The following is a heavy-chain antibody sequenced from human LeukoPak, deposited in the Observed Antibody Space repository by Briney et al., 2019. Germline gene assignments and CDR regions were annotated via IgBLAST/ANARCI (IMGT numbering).Heavy chain of an antibody. D-gene: IGHD3-10*01. CDR2: IIPIFGTA. Sequence: SVKVSCKASGGTFSSYAISWVRQAPGQGLEWMGGIIPIFGTANYAQKFQGRVTITADESTSTAYMELSSLRSEDTAVYYCARAPTGYYYGSGSYFPKWGQGTLVTVSS. V-gene: IGHV1-69*13. CDR1: GGTFSSYA. CDR3: ARAPTGYYYGSGSYFPK. J-gene: IGHJ4*02.